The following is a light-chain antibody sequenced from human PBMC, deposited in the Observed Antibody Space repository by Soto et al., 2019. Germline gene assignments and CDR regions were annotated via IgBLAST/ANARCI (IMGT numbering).Light chain of an antibody. CDR2: GAS. J-gene: IGKJ1*01. CDR1: QSVSSD. Sequence: IVITQSPPTLSVSPGERATLSCRASQSVSSDLAWYQNKPRQPPRLIIYGASTRAAGIPARCSGRGGGTEFTPTSSSLQSVYVAVYYCQQYDNWPQTFAQGTKVDIK. V-gene: IGKV3-15*01. CDR3: QQYDNWPQT.